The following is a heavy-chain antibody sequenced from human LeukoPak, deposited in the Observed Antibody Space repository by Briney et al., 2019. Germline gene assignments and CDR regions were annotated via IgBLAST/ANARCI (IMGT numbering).Heavy chain of an antibody. J-gene: IGHJ4*02. CDR2: IDHSGST. V-gene: IGHV4-59*11. Sequence: SETLSLTCTVSGGSITSHYWSWIRQPPGKGLEWIGYIDHSGSTNYNPSLPSRVTISVDTSKNLFSLKLGYVIAADTAVYYCAREPSGYDYYFDYWGQGSLVTVSS. D-gene: IGHD5-12*01. CDR1: GGSITSHY. CDR3: AREPSGYDYYFDY.